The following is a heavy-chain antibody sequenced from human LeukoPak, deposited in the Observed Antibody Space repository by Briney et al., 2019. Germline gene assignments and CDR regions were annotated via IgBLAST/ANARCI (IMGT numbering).Heavy chain of an antibody. CDR3: ARVNMSPYYYYGMDV. Sequence: GASVKVSCKASGYTFTSYGISWVRQAPGQGLEWMGWISAYNGNTNYAQKLQGRVTMTTDTSTSTAYMELRSLGSDDTAVYYCARVNMSPYYYYGMDVWGQGTTVTVSS. CDR1: GYTFTSYG. J-gene: IGHJ6*02. CDR2: ISAYNGNT. D-gene: IGHD3-10*02. V-gene: IGHV1-18*01.